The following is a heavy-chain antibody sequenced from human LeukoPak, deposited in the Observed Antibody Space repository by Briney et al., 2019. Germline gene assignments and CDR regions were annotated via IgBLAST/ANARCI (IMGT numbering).Heavy chain of an antibody. CDR2: IYTSGST. D-gene: IGHD3-3*01. V-gene: IGHV4-4*07. CDR3: ARDLSITIFGVVRYYFDH. Sequence: SETLSLTCTVSGGSISSYYWSWIRQPAGKGLEWIGRIYTSGSTNYNPSLKSRVTMSVDTSKNQFSLKLSSVTAADTAVYYCARDLSITIFGVVRYYFDHWGQGTLVTVSS. CDR1: GGSISSYY. J-gene: IGHJ4*02.